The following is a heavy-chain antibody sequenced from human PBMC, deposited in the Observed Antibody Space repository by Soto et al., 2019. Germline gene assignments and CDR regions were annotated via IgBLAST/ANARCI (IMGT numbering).Heavy chain of an antibody. J-gene: IGHJ4*02. CDR3: ARFSNSYC. V-gene: IGHV1-69*06. Sequence: ASVKVSCKASRGTFSNYAINWVRQAPEQGLEWMGVIIPASGTTNYAQKFQGRVTITADISTNTAYMELSRLRFDDKAVYFCARFSNSYCWGQGTLVTVSS. D-gene: IGHD6-6*01. CDR2: IIPASGTT. CDR1: RGTFSNYA.